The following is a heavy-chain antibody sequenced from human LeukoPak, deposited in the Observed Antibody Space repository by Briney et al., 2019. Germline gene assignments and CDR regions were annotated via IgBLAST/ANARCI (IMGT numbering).Heavy chain of an antibody. CDR1: GYKFTNYY. V-gene: IGHV1-46*01. CDR2: INPSGGST. J-gene: IGHJ6*02. D-gene: IGHD3-10*01. Sequence: ASVKVSCKASGYKFTNYYIHWVRQAPGQGLEWMGMINPSGGSTKYAQRFQGRVTMTSDTSTTTVYMELSSLRSEDTAVYYCGRLYNYYYYGMDVWGQGTTVTVSS. CDR3: GRLYNYYYYGMDV.